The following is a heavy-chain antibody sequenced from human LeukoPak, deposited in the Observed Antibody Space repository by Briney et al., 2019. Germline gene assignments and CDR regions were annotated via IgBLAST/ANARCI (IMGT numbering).Heavy chain of an antibody. D-gene: IGHD3-10*01. CDR2: IIPIFGTA. J-gene: IGHJ6*03. V-gene: IGHV1-69*05. CDR3: ARDGEEAKRYYYYYYMDV. Sequence: SVKVSCKASGGTFSSYAISWVRQAPGQGLEWMGGIIPIFGTANYAQKLQGRVTMTTDTSTSTAYMELRSLRSDDTAVYYCARDGEEAKRYYYYYYMDVWGKGTTVTVSS. CDR1: GGTFSSYA.